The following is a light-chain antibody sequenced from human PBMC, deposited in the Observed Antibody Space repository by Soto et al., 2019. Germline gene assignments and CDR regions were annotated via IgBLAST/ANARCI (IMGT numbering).Light chain of an antibody. V-gene: IGKV3-15*01. Sequence: EIVLTQSPATLSVSPGERATLSCRASQTVGINLAWYQQIPGQAPRLLVYGASTRSTGIPARFSGGGSGTEFTLTISSLQSEDVAVYYCRQYNNWPSYTFGQGTKLEIK. CDR2: GAS. CDR3: RQYNNWPSYT. J-gene: IGKJ2*01. CDR1: QTVGIN.